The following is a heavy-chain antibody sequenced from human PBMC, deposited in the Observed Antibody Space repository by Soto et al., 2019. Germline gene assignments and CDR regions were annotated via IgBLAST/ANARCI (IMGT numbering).Heavy chain of an antibody. CDR3: ARRYGSAFDI. V-gene: IGHV4-59*08. CDR1: GVSISSYY. Sequence: PSEPLSLTCTVSGVSISSYYWSWIRQPPGKGLEWIGYIYYSGSTNYNPSLKSRVTISVDTSKNQFSLKLSSVTAADTAVYYCARRYGSAFDIWGQGTMVTVS. CDR2: IYYSGST. D-gene: IGHD3-10*01. J-gene: IGHJ3*02.